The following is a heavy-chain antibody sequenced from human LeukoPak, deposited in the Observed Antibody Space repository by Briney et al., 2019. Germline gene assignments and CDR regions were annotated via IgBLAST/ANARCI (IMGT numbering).Heavy chain of an antibody. V-gene: IGHV4-39*01. Sequence: SETLSLTCTVSGGSISSSSYYWGWIRQPPGKGLEWIGSIYYSGSTYYNPSLKSRVTISVDTSKNQFSLKLSSVTAADTAVYYCARHGEVEGYCSSTSCPVDAFDIWGQGTMVTVSS. CDR2: IYYSGST. CDR3: ARHGEVEGYCSSTSCPVDAFDI. CDR1: GGSISSSSYY. J-gene: IGHJ3*02. D-gene: IGHD2-2*01.